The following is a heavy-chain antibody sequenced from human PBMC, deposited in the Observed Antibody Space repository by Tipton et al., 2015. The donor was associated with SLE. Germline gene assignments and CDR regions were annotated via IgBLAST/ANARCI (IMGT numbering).Heavy chain of an antibody. V-gene: IGHV4-4*07. CDR2: SYGSGST. Sequence: TLSLTCTVSGGSISSYYWSWIRQPAGKGLEWIGRSYGSGSTIYDPSLKSRVTMSVDTSKNQFSLKLSSVTAADTAVYYCTRDMATAPYNWFDPWGQGTLVTVSS. J-gene: IGHJ5*02. CDR3: TRDMATAPYNWFDP. CDR1: GGSISSYY. D-gene: IGHD5-24*01.